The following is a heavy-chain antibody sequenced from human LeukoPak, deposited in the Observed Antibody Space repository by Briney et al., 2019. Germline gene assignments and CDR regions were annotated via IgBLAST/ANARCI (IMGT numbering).Heavy chain of an antibody. CDR2: ISSSSSTI. CDR1: RFTFSSYS. J-gene: IGHJ6*02. CDR3: ARRAWSYYDMDV. D-gene: IGHD2-8*02. Sequence: GGSLRLSCAASRFTFSSYSMNWVRQAPGKGLEWVSYISSSSSTIYYADSVKGRFTISRDNAKNSLYLQMNSLRAEDTAVHYCARRAWSYYDMDVWGQGTTVTVSS. V-gene: IGHV3-48*04.